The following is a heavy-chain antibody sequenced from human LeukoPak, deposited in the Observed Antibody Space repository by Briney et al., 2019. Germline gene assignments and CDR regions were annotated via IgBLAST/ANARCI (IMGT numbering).Heavy chain of an antibody. CDR1: GGTFSSYA. CDR2: IIPIFGTA. J-gene: IGHJ4*02. V-gene: IGHV1-69*13. D-gene: IGHD6-13*01. Sequence: GASVKVSCKASGGTFSSYAISWVRQAPGQGLEWMGGIIPIFGTANYAQKFQGRVTITADESTSTAYMELSSLRSEDTAVYYCASEIAAAGFFDYWGQGTLVAVSS. CDR3: ASEIAAAGFFDY.